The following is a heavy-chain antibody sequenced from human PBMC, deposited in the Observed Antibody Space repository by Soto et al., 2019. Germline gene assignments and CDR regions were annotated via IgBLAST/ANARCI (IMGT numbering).Heavy chain of an antibody. CDR3: ARDQQPIISYYYGMDV. D-gene: IGHD6-13*01. V-gene: IGHV1-46*01. J-gene: IGHJ6*02. Sequence: ASVKVSCKASGYTFTIYYMHWVRQAPGQGLEWMGIINPSGGSTSYAQKFQGRVTMTRDTSTSTVYMELSSLRSEDTAVYYCARDQQPIISYYYGMDVWGQGTTVTVSS. CDR2: INPSGGST. CDR1: GYTFTIYY.